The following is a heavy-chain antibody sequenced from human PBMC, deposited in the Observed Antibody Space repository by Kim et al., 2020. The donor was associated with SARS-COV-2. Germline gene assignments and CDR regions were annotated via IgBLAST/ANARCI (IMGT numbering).Heavy chain of an antibody. Sequence: SVKVSCKASGGTFSSYAISWVRQAPGQGLEWMGGIIPIFGTANYAQKFQGRVTITADESTSTAYMELSSLRSEDTAVYYCARVSVGVVTNYYYYYGMDVWGQGTTVTVSS. V-gene: IGHV1-69*13. J-gene: IGHJ6*02. D-gene: IGHD3-3*01. CDR1: GGTFSSYA. CDR2: IIPIFGTA. CDR3: ARVSVGVVTNYYYYYGMDV.